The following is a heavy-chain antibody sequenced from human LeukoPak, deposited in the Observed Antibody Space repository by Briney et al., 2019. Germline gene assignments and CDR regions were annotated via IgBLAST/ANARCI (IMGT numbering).Heavy chain of an antibody. CDR2: IYYSGST. D-gene: IGHD2-8*01. Sequence: SETLSLTCTVSGGSISSSSYYWGWIRQPPGKRLEWIGSIYYSGSTYYNPSLKSRVTISVDTSKNQFSLKLSSVTAADTAVYYCARAPYGLLNWFDPWGQGTLVTVSS. V-gene: IGHV4-39*07. CDR1: GGSISSSSYY. CDR3: ARAPYGLLNWFDP. J-gene: IGHJ5*02.